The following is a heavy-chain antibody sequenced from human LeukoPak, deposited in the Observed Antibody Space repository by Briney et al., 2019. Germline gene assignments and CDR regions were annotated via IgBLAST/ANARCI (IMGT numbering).Heavy chain of an antibody. V-gene: IGHV1-46*01. J-gene: IGHJ5*02. D-gene: IGHD6-13*01. CDR1: GYTFTSYY. Sequence: ASVKVSCKASGYTFTSYYVHWVRQAPGEGLEWMGIINPSGGSTSYAQKFQGRVTMTRDMSTSTVYMELSSLRSEDTAVYYCARKRPIAAAGTERCWFDPWGQGTLVTVSS. CDR3: ARKRPIAAAGTERCWFDP. CDR2: INPSGGST.